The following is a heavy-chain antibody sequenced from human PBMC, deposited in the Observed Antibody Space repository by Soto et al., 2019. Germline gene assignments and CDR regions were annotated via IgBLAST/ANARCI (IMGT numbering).Heavy chain of an antibody. CDR3: ARELELRYYYYGMDV. Sequence: EVQLVQSGAEVKKPGESLRISCKGSGYSFTSYWISWVRQMPGKGLEWMGRIDPSDSYTNYSPSFQGHVTISADKSISTAYLQWSSLKASDTAMYYCARELELRYYYYGMDVWGQGTTVTVSS. J-gene: IGHJ6*02. V-gene: IGHV5-10-1*03. D-gene: IGHD1-7*01. CDR1: GYSFTSYW. CDR2: IDPSDSYT.